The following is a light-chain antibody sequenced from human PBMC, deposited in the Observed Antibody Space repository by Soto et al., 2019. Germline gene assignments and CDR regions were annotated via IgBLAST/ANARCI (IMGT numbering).Light chain of an antibody. CDR3: SSYTSSSTYV. CDR2: EVS. J-gene: IGLJ1*01. V-gene: IGLV2-14*01. Sequence: QSVLTQPASVSGSPGQSITISCTGTSSDVGGYNSVSWYQHHPGKVPKLMIYEVSYRPSGVSNRFSGSKSGSTATLTISGPQAEDEADYYCSSYTSSSTYVFGTGTKLTVL. CDR1: SSDVGGYNS.